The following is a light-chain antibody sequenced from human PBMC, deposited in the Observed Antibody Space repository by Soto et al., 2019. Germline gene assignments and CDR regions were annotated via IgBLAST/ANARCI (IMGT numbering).Light chain of an antibody. V-gene: IGLV7-43*01. CDR1: TGPVTSDYY. Sequence: QTVVTQAPSLTVSPGGTVTLTCAPSTGPVTSDYYPNWFQQSPGQAPTSLIFNTNNKHSWTPARFSGSLFGGKATLTLSGVQPEDEADYDCLFYYGGVRVFGGGTKLTVL. CDR2: NTN. J-gene: IGLJ3*02. CDR3: LFYYGGVRV.